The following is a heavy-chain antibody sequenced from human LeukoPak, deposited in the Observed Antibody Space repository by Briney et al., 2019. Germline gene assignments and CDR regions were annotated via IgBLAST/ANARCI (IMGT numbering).Heavy chain of an antibody. V-gene: IGHV4-39*07. CDR2: IYHSGST. J-gene: IGHJ4*02. CDR3: ARAGNYDYVWGSYRVPDY. CDR1: GGSISSSSYY. Sequence: SETLSLTCTVSGGSISSSSYYWGWIRQPPGKGLEWIGYIYHSGSTYYNPSLKSRVTISVDRSKNQFSLKLSSVTAADTAVYYCARAGNYDYVWGSYRVPDYWGQGTLVTVSS. D-gene: IGHD3-16*02.